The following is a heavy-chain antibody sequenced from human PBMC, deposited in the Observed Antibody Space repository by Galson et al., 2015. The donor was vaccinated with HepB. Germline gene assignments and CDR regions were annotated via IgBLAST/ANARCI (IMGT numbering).Heavy chain of an antibody. Sequence: SLRLSCATSRFTFNNYAMHSARQAPGKGLEWVADTSYDGSPTLYADSVTSLVSTSRDNPKNTEYLQMKSLRVEDTAMYFCAKGAGGWEVRNYYGLCAWGQGTTATVTS. J-gene: IGHJ6*02. V-gene: IGHV3-30*18. CDR3: AKGAGGWEVRNYYGLCA. D-gene: IGHD3-10*01. CDR1: RFTFNNYA. CDR2: TSYDGSPT.